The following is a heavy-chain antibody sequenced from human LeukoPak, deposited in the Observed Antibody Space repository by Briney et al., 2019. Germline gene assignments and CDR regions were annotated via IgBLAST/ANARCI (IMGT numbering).Heavy chain of an antibody. J-gene: IGHJ2*01. CDR2: IYYSGST. V-gene: IGHV4-61*10. CDR3: ARVNLEDIVVVPAAKGLWYFDL. D-gene: IGHD2-2*01. Sequence: SQTLSLTCTVSGGSISSGSYYWSWIRQPAGKGLEWIGYIYYSGSTNYNPSLKSRVTISVDTSKNQFSLKLSSVTAADTAVYYCARVNLEDIVVVPAAKGLWYFDLWARGTLVTVSS. CDR1: GGSISSGSYY.